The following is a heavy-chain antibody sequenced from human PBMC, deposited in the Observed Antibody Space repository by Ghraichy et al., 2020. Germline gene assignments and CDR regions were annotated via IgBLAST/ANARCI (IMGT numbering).Heavy chain of an antibody. Sequence: QTLSLTCAASGFTFGDYAVSWFRQAPGKGLEWAGFIRSKIYGGAAEYAASVKGRFIISRDDSKSIAYLEINSLKIEDTAVYYCSRGPTRIAVADRWGQGAQVTV. D-gene: IGHD6-19*01. CDR3: SRGPTRIAVADR. J-gene: IGHJ5*02. V-gene: IGHV3-49*03. CDR1: GFTFGDYA. CDR2: IRSKIYGGAA.